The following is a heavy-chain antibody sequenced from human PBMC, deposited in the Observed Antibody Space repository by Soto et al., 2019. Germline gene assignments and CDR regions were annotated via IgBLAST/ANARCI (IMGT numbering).Heavy chain of an antibody. CDR1: GDSIITDY. V-gene: IGHV4-59*08. Sequence: SETLSLTCTVSGDSIITDYWSWIRQSPGKGLEWIGFIYYGGSTNYNPSLKSRVTISVDTPKNQFSLKLSSVTAADTAVYYCAKNWNWGSLVHWGQGTLVTVS. J-gene: IGHJ4*02. CDR3: AKNWNWGSLVH. CDR2: IYYGGST. D-gene: IGHD7-27*01.